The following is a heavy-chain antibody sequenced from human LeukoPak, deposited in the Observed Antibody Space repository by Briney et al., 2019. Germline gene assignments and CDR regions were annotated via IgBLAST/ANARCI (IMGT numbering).Heavy chain of an antibody. V-gene: IGHV3-48*03. D-gene: IGHD2-2*01. CDR3: ARKYCSTTSCLFDN. Sequence: GGSLRLSCAASGFTFSSYEMNWVRQAPGKGLQWVSDISSSGTTIYYADSVKGRFTISRDNAKNSLYLQMNSLRAEDTAVYYSARKYCSTTSCLFDNWGQGTLVTVSS. CDR1: GFTFSSYE. CDR2: ISSSGTTI. J-gene: IGHJ4*02.